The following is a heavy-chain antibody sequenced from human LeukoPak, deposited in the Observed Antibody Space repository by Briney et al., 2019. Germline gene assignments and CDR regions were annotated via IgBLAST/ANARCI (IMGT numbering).Heavy chain of an antibody. CDR3: ARVWGGYCSSTSCYGAFDI. J-gene: IGHJ3*02. D-gene: IGHD2-2*01. CDR1: GFTFDDYG. CDR2: INWNGGST. Sequence: GGSLRLSCAASGFTFDDYGMSWVRQAPGKGLEWVSGINWNGGSTGYADSVKGRFTISRDNAKNSLYLQMNSLRAEDTALYYCARVWGGYCSSTSCYGAFDIWGQGTMVTVSP. V-gene: IGHV3-20*04.